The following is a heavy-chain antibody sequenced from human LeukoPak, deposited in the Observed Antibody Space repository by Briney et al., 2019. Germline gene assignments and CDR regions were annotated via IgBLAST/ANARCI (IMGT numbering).Heavy chain of an antibody. V-gene: IGHV1-2*02. CDR1: GYTFTDYY. Sequence: ASVKVSCKASGYTFTDYYMHWGRQAPGQGLEWMGWLNPNSGDTNYAQKFQGRVTMTRAMSINTAYMELSSLRSDDTAIYYCARDFSERWLQFDAFDIWGQGTMVTVSS. CDR2: LNPNSGDT. D-gene: IGHD5-24*01. J-gene: IGHJ3*02. CDR3: ARDFSERWLQFDAFDI.